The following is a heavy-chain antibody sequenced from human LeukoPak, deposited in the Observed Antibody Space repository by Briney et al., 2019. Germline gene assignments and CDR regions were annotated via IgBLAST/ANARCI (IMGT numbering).Heavy chain of an antibody. CDR1: GGSISSSSYY. CDR2: IYYSGST. D-gene: IGHD3-22*01. CDR3: ARRGYDSSGYYYAY. V-gene: IGHV4-39*01. Sequence: SETLSLTCTVSGGSISSSSYYWGWIRPPPGKGLEWIGSIYYSGSTYYNPSLKSRVTISVDTSKNQFSLKLSSVTAADTAVYYCARRGYDSSGYYYAYWGQGTLVTVSS. J-gene: IGHJ4*02.